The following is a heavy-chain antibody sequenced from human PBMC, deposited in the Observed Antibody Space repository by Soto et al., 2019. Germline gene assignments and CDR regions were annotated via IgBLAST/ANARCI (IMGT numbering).Heavy chain of an antibody. CDR3: APGEGYDILTGSDY. D-gene: IGHD3-9*01. CDR2: ISSSSSYI. CDR1: GFTFSSYS. Sequence: EVQLVESGGGLVKPGGSLRLSCAASGFTFSSYSMNWVRQAPGKGLEWVSSISSSSSYIYYADSVKGRFTISRDNAKNSLYLQMNSLRAEDTAVYYCAPGEGYDILTGSDYWGQGTLGTVSS. J-gene: IGHJ4*02. V-gene: IGHV3-21*01.